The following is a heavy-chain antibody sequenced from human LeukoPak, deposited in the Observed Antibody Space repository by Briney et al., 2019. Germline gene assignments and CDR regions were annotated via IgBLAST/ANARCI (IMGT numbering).Heavy chain of an antibody. CDR1: GESFSGYL. CDR3: ATVSWGYLIDP. D-gene: IGHD5-18*01. Sequence: PSETLSLTCAVYGESFSGYLWNWIRQTPGKGLEWIGEINHSGDTNYSPSLDSRVTMSVDTSTNQFSLKLSSVTAADTAVYYCATVSWGYLIDPWGQGTLVTVSS. J-gene: IGHJ5*02. CDR2: INHSGDT. V-gene: IGHV4-34*01.